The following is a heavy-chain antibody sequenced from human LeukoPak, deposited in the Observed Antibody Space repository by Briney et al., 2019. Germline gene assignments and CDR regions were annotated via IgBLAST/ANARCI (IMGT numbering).Heavy chain of an antibody. D-gene: IGHD3/OR15-3a*01. J-gene: IGHJ5*02. CDR2: ISSTGSYI. Sequence: GGSLRLSCAASGFTFSTNNMNWVRQAPGKGLEWVSSISSTGSYIYYADSVKGRFTISRDNAKNSLYLQMNSLRAEDTAVYYCARDLGLVSNRWGQGTLVTVSS. CDR1: GFTFSTNN. CDR3: ARDLGLVSNR. V-gene: IGHV3-21*01.